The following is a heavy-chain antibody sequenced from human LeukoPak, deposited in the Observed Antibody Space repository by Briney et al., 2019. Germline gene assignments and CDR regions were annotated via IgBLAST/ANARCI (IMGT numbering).Heavy chain of an antibody. Sequence: GGSLRLSRAASGFTFSSYSMNWVRQAPGKGLEWVSSISSSSSYIYYADSVKGRFTISRDNAKNSLYLQMNNLRAEDTAVYYCARGPGWLRDAFDIWGQGIMVTVSS. CDR2: ISSSSSYI. CDR3: ARGPGWLRDAFDI. D-gene: IGHD5-12*01. V-gene: IGHV3-21*01. J-gene: IGHJ3*02. CDR1: GFTFSSYS.